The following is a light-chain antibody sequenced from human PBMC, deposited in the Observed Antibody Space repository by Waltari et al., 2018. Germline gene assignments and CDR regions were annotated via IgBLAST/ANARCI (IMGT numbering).Light chain of an antibody. CDR3: QQYYSRRT. Sequence: IVMTQSPDSLAVSLGERATINCKSSQSIFYNPNDKNYLGWYQQNPGQPPNLLIYWASTRESGVPYRFSSDGSGADFTLTIDSLQAEDVAVYYGQQYYSRRTFGQGTKVEI. CDR1: QSIFYNPNDKNY. CDR2: WAS. V-gene: IGKV4-1*01. J-gene: IGKJ1*01.